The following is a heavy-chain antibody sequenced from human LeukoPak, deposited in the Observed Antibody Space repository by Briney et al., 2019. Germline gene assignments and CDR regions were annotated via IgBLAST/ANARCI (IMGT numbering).Heavy chain of an antibody. CDR2: IGSSGGRT. J-gene: IGHJ6*02. CDR1: GFTFSSYA. Sequence: GGSLRLSCAASGFTFSSYAMTWVRQAPGKGLEWVSAIGSSGGRTFYADSVKGRFTISRDNSKNTLYLQMNSLRAEDTAVYYCARQHNYDFWSGYYRDYYYYGMDVWGQGTTVTVSS. V-gene: IGHV3-23*01. CDR3: ARQHNYDFWSGYYRDYYYYGMDV. D-gene: IGHD3-3*01.